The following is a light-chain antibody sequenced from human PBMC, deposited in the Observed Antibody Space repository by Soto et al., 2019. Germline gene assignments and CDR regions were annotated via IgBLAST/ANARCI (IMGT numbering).Light chain of an antibody. CDR2: LAS. J-gene: IGKJ5*01. CDR1: QSLLHSNGNNY. Sequence: DIVMTQSPLSLPVTPGEPASISCRSSQSLLHSNGNNYWDWYLQKPGQSPQLLLYLASNRVSGVHHRFSGSGSGTDFTLKISRVEAEDVGVYYCMQALQTPIPCGQRTRLEIK. CDR3: MQALQTPIP. V-gene: IGKV2-28*01.